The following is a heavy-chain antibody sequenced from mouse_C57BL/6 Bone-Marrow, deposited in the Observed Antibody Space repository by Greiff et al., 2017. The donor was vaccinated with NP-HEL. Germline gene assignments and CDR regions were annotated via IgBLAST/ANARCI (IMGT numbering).Heavy chain of an antibody. CDR2: INSDGGST. CDR1: EYEFPSHD. V-gene: IGHV5-2*01. J-gene: IGHJ2*01. Sequence: EVQLVESGGGLVQPGESLKLSCESNEYEFPSHDMSWVRKTPEKRLELVAAINSDGGSTYYPDTMESRFIISSDNTNKTLYLQMCSLGSEDTALYYCATSAQLGPHFDYWGQGTTLTVSS. D-gene: IGHD3-1*01. CDR3: ATSAQLGPHFDY.